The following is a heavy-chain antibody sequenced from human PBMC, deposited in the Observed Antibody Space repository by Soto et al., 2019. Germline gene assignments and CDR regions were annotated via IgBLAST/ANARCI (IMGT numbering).Heavy chain of an antibody. D-gene: IGHD3-10*01. CDR2: IIPILGIA. J-gene: IGHJ6*02. CDR3: ARGVYGSGSYFSYYYYGMDV. CDR1: GGTFSSYT. Sequence: QVQLVQSGAEVKKPGSSVKVSCKASGGTFSSYTISWVRQAPGQGLEWMGRIIPILGIANYAQKFQGRVTITADQPTSTAYMELSSLRSEDTAVYYCARGVYGSGSYFSYYYYGMDVWGRGTTVTVSS. V-gene: IGHV1-69*02.